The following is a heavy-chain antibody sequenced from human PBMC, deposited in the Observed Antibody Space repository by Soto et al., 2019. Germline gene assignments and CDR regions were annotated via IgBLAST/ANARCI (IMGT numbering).Heavy chain of an antibody. Sequence: QLQLQESGPGLLKPSETLSLTCTVSGASISTSNYYWSWIRQSPGKGLEWIGSVFYSGSSYYNPSLKSRVTISLDASRNQFSLRVNFVTAADTAVYYCASRKREEICSAGNCYFTYWGQGTLVTVSS. J-gene: IGHJ4*02. V-gene: IGHV4-39*01. CDR2: VFYSGSS. D-gene: IGHD2-15*01. CDR3: ASRKREEICSAGNCYFTY. CDR1: GASISTSNYY.